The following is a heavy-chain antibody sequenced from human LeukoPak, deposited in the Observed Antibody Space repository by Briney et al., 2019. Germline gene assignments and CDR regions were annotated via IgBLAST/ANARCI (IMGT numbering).Heavy chain of an antibody. V-gene: IGHV3-15*01. D-gene: IGHD2/OR15-2a*01. J-gene: IGHJ4*02. CDR1: GFSFMNAW. CDR2: IKSNADGGTP. Sequence: TGGSLRLSCAASGFSFMNAWLIWVRQAPGKGLEWVGRIKSNADGGTPDYAAPARGRFAISRDDSKNTLYLQMNSLKTEDTAVYYCTTFYHEYSPYWGRGALVTVSS. CDR3: TTFYHEYSPY.